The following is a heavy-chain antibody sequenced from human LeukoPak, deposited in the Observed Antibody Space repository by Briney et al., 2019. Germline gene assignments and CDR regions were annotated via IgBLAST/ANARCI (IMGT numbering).Heavy chain of an antibody. CDR1: GFPFHDHG. J-gene: IGHJ4*02. V-gene: IGHV3-20*04. D-gene: IGHD6-6*01. CDR2: VDWNGDNA. Sequence: PGGSLRLSCAASGFPFHDHGMSWVRHVPGKGLGWVSAVDWNGDNAGYADSVKGRYTISRDNAKNSLYLQMNSLRAEDTAVYYCARDRIAARPYYFDYWGQGTLVTVSS. CDR3: ARDRIAARPYYFDY.